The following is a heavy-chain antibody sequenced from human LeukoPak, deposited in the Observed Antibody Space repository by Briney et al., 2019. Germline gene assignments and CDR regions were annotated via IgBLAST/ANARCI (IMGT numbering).Heavy chain of an antibody. Sequence: GESLQISCKGSGYSFTSYWIGWVRQMPGKGLEWMGIIYPGDSDTRYSPSFQGQVTISADKSISTAYLQWSSLKASDTAMYYCARPAAYYYDSSAFDIWGQGTTVTVSS. CDR3: ARPAAYYYDSSAFDI. D-gene: IGHD3-22*01. CDR1: GYSFTSYW. V-gene: IGHV5-51*01. J-gene: IGHJ3*02. CDR2: IYPGDSDT.